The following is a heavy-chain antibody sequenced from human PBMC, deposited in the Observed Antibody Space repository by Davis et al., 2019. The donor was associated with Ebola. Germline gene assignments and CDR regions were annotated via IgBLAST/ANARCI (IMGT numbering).Heavy chain of an antibody. Sequence: GESLKISCKASGFSFTSYWIGWVRQMPGKGLKWVGNIYPRDSDTAYGPSFQGQVVISADRSITTAYLQWSSLKTSDTAMYYCGRRFSSGFDYWGQGTLVTVSS. CDR1: GFSFTSYW. J-gene: IGHJ4*02. V-gene: IGHV5-51*01. D-gene: IGHD6-6*01. CDR3: GRRFSSGFDY. CDR2: IYPRDSDT.